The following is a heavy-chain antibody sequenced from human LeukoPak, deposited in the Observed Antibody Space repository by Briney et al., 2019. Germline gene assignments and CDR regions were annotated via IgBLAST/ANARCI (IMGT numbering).Heavy chain of an antibody. D-gene: IGHD3-10*01. Sequence: ASVKVSCKASGYTFTSYGISWVRQAPGQGLEWMGWISAYNGNTNYAQKLQGRVTMTTDTSTSTAYMELRSLRSDDTAVYYCARATPPETWYYYGSGGENWFDPWGQGTLVTVSS. CDR2: ISAYNGNT. CDR1: GYTFTSYG. V-gene: IGHV1-18*01. CDR3: ARATPPETWYYYGSGGENWFDP. J-gene: IGHJ5*02.